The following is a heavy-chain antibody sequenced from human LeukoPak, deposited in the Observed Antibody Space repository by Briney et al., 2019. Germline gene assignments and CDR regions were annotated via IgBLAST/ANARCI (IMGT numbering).Heavy chain of an antibody. V-gene: IGHV3-30*18. CDR3: AKVGLYSSGWYLLGAFDI. CDR2: ISYDGSNK. Sequence: GGSLRLSCAASGFTFSSYGMHWVRQAPGKGLEWVAVISYDGSNKYYADSVKGRFTISRDNSKNTLYLQMNSLRAEDTAVYYCAKVGLYSSGWYLLGAFDIWGQGTMVTVSS. D-gene: IGHD6-19*01. CDR1: GFTFSSYG. J-gene: IGHJ3*02.